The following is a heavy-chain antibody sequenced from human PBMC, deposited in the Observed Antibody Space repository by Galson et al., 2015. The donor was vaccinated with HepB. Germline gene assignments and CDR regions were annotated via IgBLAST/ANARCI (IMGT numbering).Heavy chain of an antibody. J-gene: IGHJ4*02. CDR3: AKGNLGFYFDS. D-gene: IGHD5-12*01. V-gene: IGHV3-23*01. CDR1: GFTLSSSA. CDR2: VNFNDDST. Sequence: SLRLSCAASGFTLSSSAMHWVRQAPGKGLEWVSSVNFNDDSTFYADSVKGRFTISRDYSKNTLYLQMNSLRAEDTAIYYCAKGNLGFYFDSWGQGTLVTVSS.